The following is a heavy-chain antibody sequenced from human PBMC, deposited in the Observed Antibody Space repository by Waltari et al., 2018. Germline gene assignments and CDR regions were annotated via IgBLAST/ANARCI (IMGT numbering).Heavy chain of an antibody. J-gene: IGHJ6*02. CDR2: MNPKHGNK. D-gene: IGHD3-3*01. Sequence: QVQLVQSGAEVKKPGASVKVSCKASGYTFTSYDVNWVRQATGQGLEWMGGMNPKHGNKGDAQKFQGRVTMTRNTSISTAYLGLSSLRSEDTAVYYCAREGWSGYYYYGMDVWGQGTTVTVSS. CDR1: GYTFTSYD. V-gene: IGHV1-8*01. CDR3: AREGWSGYYYYGMDV.